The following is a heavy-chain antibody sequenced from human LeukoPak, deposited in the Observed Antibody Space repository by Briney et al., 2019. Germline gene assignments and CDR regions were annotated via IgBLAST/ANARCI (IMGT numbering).Heavy chain of an antibody. CDR1: GFTFSSYS. CDR2: ISSSSSTI. Sequence: GGSLRLSSAASGFTFSSYSMNWVRQAPGKGLEWVSYISSSSSTIYYADSVKGRFTISRDNAKNSLYLQMNSLRAEDTAVYYCARVGYDSSAELNMDVWGKGTTVTVSS. D-gene: IGHD3-22*01. CDR3: ARVGYDSSAELNMDV. V-gene: IGHV3-48*01. J-gene: IGHJ6*03.